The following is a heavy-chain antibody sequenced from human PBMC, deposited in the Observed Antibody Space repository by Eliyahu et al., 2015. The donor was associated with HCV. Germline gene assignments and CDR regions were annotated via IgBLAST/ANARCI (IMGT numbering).Heavy chain of an antibody. CDR1: GGSIXXYY. V-gene: IGHV4-59*01. D-gene: IGHD6-19*01. CDR2: IHFSGST. CDR3: ASGGGGIAVAGTGGWFDP. J-gene: IGHJ5*02. Sequence: QVQLQESGPGLVKPSETLSLTCTVSGGSIXXYYWSWIRQPPGKGLGWIGDIHFSGSTNYNPPLKSRVTISIDTSKNQFSLNLTSVTAADTAVYYCASGGGGIAVAGTGGWFDPWGQGTLVTVSS.